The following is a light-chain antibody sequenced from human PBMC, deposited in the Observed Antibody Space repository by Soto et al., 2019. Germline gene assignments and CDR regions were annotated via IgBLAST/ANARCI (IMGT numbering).Light chain of an antibody. CDR3: YSYAGSNTYYV. V-gene: IGLV2-23*02. CDR1: NRAFGSYNL. CDR2: EVN. J-gene: IGLJ1*01. Sequence: QSALTQPASVSGSPGQSIAISCTGTNRAFGSYNLVSWYQQRPGKAPKLMIYEVNKRPSGVSNRFSGSKFDNTASLTISGLQAEDEADYYCYSYAGSNTYYVFGTGTKLTVL.